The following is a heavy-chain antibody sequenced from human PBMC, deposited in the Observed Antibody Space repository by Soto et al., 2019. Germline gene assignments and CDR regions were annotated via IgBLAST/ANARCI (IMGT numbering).Heavy chain of an antibody. CDR1: GFTFDDYA. CDR2: ISWNSGSI. J-gene: IGHJ4*02. CDR3: AKDNDYGDYVGYFDY. V-gene: IGHV3-9*01. D-gene: IGHD4-17*01. Sequence: EVQLVESGGGLVQPGRSLRLSCAASGFTFDDYAMHWVRQAPGKGLEWVSGISWNSGSIGYADSVKGRFTISRDNAKNSLDLQMNSLRAEDTALYYCAKDNDYGDYVGYFDYWGQGTLVTVSS.